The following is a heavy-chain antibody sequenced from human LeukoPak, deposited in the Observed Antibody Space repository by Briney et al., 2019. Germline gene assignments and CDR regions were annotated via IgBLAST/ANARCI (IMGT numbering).Heavy chain of an antibody. CDR3: ARATGSVDYYYMDV. J-gene: IGHJ6*03. CDR2: INPNSGGT. Sequence: GSSVKVSCKTSGYTFTGYYMHWVRQAPGQGLEWMGWINPNSGGTNYAQKFQGRVTMTRDTSISTAYMELRRLRSDDTALYYCARATGSVDYYYMDVWGKRTTVTVSS. D-gene: IGHD1-1*01. V-gene: IGHV1-2*02. CDR1: GYTFTGYY.